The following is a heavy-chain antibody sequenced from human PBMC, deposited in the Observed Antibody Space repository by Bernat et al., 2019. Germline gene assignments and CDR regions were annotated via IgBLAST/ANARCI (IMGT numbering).Heavy chain of an antibody. V-gene: IGHV3-53*05. D-gene: IGHD2-21*01. CDR3: ARLYSYQMDG. CDR2: IHKGGRT. J-gene: IGHJ6*02. Sequence: EVQLVETGGGLIQPGGSLSLPCAASGLTVSSNDMTWVRQAPGKGLEWVSVIHKGGRTYYADSVKGRFTISRDNSKNTLYVEMNSLRAEDTAVYYCARLYSYQMDGWGQGTTVTDSS. CDR1: GLTVSSND.